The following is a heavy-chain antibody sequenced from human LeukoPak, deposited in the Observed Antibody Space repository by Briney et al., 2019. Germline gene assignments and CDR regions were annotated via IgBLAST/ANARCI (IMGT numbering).Heavy chain of an antibody. CDR1: GFTFSSYA. CDR3: ANDRYCTNGVCYPYYFDY. CDR2: ISGSGGST. Sequence: GGSLRLSCAASGFTFSSYAMSWVRQAPGKGLEWVSAISGSGGSTYYADSVKGRFTISRDNSKNTLYLQMNSLRAEDTAVYYCANDRYCTNGVCYPYYFDYWGQGTLVTVSS. J-gene: IGHJ4*02. D-gene: IGHD2-8*01. V-gene: IGHV3-23*01.